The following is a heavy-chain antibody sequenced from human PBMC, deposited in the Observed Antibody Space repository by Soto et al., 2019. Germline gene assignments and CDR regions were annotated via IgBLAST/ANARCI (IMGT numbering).Heavy chain of an antibody. J-gene: IGHJ3*02. Sequence: SVKVSCKASGGTFSSYAISWVRQAPGEGLEWMGGIIPIFGTANYAQKFQGRVTITADESTSTAYMELSSLRSEDTAVYYCARELGYCSSTSCPTDAFDIWGQGTMVTVSS. V-gene: IGHV1-69*13. CDR1: GGTFSSYA. CDR3: ARELGYCSSTSCPTDAFDI. D-gene: IGHD2-2*01. CDR2: IIPIFGTA.